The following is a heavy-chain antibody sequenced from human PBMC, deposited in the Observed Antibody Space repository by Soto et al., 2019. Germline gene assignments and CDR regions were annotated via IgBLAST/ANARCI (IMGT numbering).Heavy chain of an antibody. CDR3: ARVALGSYKWSWYGMDV. D-gene: IGHD1-1*01. V-gene: IGHV1-2*02. CDR1: GYTFTGYY. J-gene: IGHJ6*02. Sequence: QVQLVQSGAEVKKPGASVKVSCKASGYTFTGYYMHWVRQAPGQGLEWMGWINPNSGGTNYAQKFQGRVTMTRDTSISTAYMELSRLRSDDTAVYYCARVALGSYKWSWYGMDVWGQGTTVTVSS. CDR2: INPNSGGT.